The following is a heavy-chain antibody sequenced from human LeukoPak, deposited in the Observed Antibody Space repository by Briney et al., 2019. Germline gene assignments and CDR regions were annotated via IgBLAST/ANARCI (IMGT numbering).Heavy chain of an antibody. CDR2: ISSSGSTI. J-gene: IGHJ4*02. CDR3: ARPMEPQVDIVADY. CDR1: GFTFSDYY. D-gene: IGHD5-12*01. V-gene: IGHV3-11*04. Sequence: PGGSLRLSCAASGFTFSDYYMSWIRQAPGKGLEWVSYISSSGSTIYYADSVKGRFTISRDKAKNSLYLQMNSLRAEDTAVYYCARPMEPQVDIVADYWGQGTLVTVSS.